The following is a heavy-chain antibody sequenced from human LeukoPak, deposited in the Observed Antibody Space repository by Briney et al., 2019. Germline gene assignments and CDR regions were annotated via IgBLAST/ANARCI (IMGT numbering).Heavy chain of an antibody. CDR1: GFTFSSYE. CDR3: AREVWFDP. CDR2: ISSSGSTI. V-gene: IGHV3-48*03. Sequence: GGSLRLSCAASGFTFSSYEMNWVRQAPGGGLEWVSYISSSGSTIYYAGSVKGRFTISRDNAKNSLFLQMNSLRAEDTAVYYCAREVWFDPWGQGTLVTVSS. J-gene: IGHJ5*02.